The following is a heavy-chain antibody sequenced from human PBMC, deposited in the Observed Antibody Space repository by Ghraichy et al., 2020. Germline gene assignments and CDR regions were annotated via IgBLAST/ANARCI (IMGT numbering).Heavy chain of an antibody. D-gene: IGHD2-2*01. CDR1: GGSIGGGGYY. CDR2: LYYSGST. J-gene: IGHJ3*02. CDR3: VRVHCSRSTCYFPDAFDS. Sequence: SQTLSLTCTVSGGSIGGGGYYWGWIRQPPGRGLEWIGNLYYSGSTYYNPSFKSRVVISGDTSKNQFSLKLASVTAADTAVYYCVRVHCSRSTCYFPDAFDSWGQGTVVTVSS. V-gene: IGHV4-39*01.